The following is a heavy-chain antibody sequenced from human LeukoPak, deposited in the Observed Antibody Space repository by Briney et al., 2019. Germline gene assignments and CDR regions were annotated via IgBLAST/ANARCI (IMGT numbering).Heavy chain of an antibody. CDR3: TTEHSSSSEFGY. J-gene: IGHJ4*02. CDR1: GVTFSNAW. D-gene: IGHD6-6*01. Sequence: GGSLRLSCAASGVTFSNAWMSWVRQAPGKGLEWVGRIKSKTDGGTTDYAAPVKGRFTISRDDSKNTLYLQMNSLKTEDTAVYYCTTEHSSSSEFGYWGQGTLVTVSS. CDR2: IKSKTDGGTT. V-gene: IGHV3-15*01.